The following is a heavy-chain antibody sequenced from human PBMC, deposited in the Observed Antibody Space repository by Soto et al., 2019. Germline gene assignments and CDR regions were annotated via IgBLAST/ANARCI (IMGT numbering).Heavy chain of an antibody. CDR3: ARSLGWADYGDKNLRFDP. CDR2: IYYSGST. Sequence: PSETLSLTCTVSGGSISSSSYYWGWIRQPPGKGLEWIGSIYYSGSTYYNPSLKSRVTISVDTSKNQFSLKLSSVTAADTAVYYCARSLGWADYGDKNLRFDPWGQGTLVTVSS. J-gene: IGHJ5*02. D-gene: IGHD4-17*01. V-gene: IGHV4-39*01. CDR1: GGSISSSSYY.